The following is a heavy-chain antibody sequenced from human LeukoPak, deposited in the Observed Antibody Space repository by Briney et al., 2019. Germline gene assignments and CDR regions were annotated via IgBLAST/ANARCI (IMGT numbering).Heavy chain of an antibody. J-gene: IGHJ4*02. Sequence: SETLSLTCAVSGYSISSSNWWGWIRQPPGKGLEWIGYIYYSGSTYYNPSLKSRVTMSVDTSKNQFSLKLSSVTAVDTAVYYCARNKGSSWIDYWGQGTLVTVSS. CDR1: GYSISSSNW. V-gene: IGHV4-28*01. CDR2: IYYSGST. CDR3: ARNKGSSWIDY. D-gene: IGHD6-13*01.